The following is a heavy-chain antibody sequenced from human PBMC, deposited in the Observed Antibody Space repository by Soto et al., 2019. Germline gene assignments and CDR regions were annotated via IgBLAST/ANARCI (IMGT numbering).Heavy chain of an antibody. CDR2: TYYRSKWYN. Sequence: SQTLSLTCAISGDSVSSNSAAWNWIRQSPSRGLEWLGRTYYRSKWYNDYAVSVKSRITINPDTSKNQFSLQLNSVTPEDTAVYYCARDLFRGRPDFWSGRYYYYGMDVWGQGTTVTVPS. D-gene: IGHD3-3*01. CDR1: GDSVSSNSAA. V-gene: IGHV6-1*01. J-gene: IGHJ6*02. CDR3: ARDLFRGRPDFWSGRYYYYGMDV.